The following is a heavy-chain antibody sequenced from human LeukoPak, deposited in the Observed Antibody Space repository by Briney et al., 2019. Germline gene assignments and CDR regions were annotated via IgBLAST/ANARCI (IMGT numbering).Heavy chain of an antibody. CDR1: GYTFTSYY. J-gene: IGHJ4*02. CDR3: ARGLRIVVVPAALGY. D-gene: IGHD2-2*01. CDR2: INPSGGST. V-gene: IGHV1-46*01. Sequence: GASVKVSCKASGYTFTSYYMHWVRQAPGQGLEWMGIINPSGGSTSYAQKFQGRVTMTRDTSTSTVCMELSSLRSEDTAVYYCARGLRIVVVPAALGYWGQGTLVTVSS.